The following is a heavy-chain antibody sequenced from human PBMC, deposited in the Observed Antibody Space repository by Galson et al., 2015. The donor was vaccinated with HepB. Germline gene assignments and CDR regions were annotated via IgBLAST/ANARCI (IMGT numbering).Heavy chain of an antibody. J-gene: IGHJ4*02. CDR2: ISYDGINK. CDR3: AKDLGGGAVAFDY. CDR1: GFTFSRHS. D-gene: IGHD6-19*01. V-gene: IGHV3-30*18. Sequence: SLRLSCAASGFTFSRHSMHWVRQAPGKGLEWVAVISYDGINKHYADSVKGRLTISRDNSKNTLYLQVNSLRAEDTAVYYCAKDLGGGAVAFDYWGQGTLVTVSS.